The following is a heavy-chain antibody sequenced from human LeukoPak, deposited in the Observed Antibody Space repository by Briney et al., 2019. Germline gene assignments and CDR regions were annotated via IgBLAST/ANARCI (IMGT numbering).Heavy chain of an antibody. D-gene: IGHD5-12*01. Sequence: GGSLRLSCAASGFTFSSYAMSWVRQAPGKGLEWVSAISGSGGSTYYADSVKGRFTISRDNSKNTLYLQMNSLRAEDTAVYYCAKDLNSGYDYAWYFDYWGQGTLVTVSS. CDR2: ISGSGGST. CDR1: GFTFSSYA. CDR3: AKDLNSGYDYAWYFDY. J-gene: IGHJ4*02. V-gene: IGHV3-23*01.